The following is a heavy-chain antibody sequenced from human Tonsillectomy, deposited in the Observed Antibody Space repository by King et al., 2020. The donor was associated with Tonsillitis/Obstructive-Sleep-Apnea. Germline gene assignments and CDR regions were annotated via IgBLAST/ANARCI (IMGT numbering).Heavy chain of an antibody. CDR3: ARERVVVAATNYWCDP. V-gene: IGHV1-2*02. Sequence: QLVQSGAEVKKPGASVKVSCKASGYTFIGYYMHWVRQAPGQGLEWMGWINPNSGGTNYAQNFQGRVTMTRDTSISTVYMELSRLRFDDTAVYYCARERVVVAATNYWCDPWGQGTLVTVSS. J-gene: IGHJ5*02. CDR1: GYTFIGYY. D-gene: IGHD2-15*01. CDR2: INPNSGGT.